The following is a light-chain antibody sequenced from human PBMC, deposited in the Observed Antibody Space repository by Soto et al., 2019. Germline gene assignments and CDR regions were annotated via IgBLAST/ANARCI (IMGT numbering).Light chain of an antibody. CDR1: QSVLYSSNNKNY. V-gene: IGKV4-1*01. CDR3: QQYYITPPT. Sequence: DIVMTQSPDSLAVSLGERATINCKSSQSVLYSSNNKNYLAWYQQKPGQPPKLLIYWASTRESGVPDRLSGSGSGKEFTFTISSLQAEDVAVYYCQQYYITPPTFGQGTKVEIK. CDR2: WAS. J-gene: IGKJ1*01.